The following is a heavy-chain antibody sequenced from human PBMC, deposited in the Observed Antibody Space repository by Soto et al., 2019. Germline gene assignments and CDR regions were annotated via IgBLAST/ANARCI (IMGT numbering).Heavy chain of an antibody. CDR2: ISGSGGST. J-gene: IGHJ6*03. CDR3: AKGYDFWSGYPHPMDV. Sequence: GGSLRLSCAASGFTFGSYAMSWVRQAPGKGLEWVSAISGSGGSTYYADSVKGRFTISRDNSKNTLHLQMNSLRAEDTAVYYCAKGYDFWSGYPHPMDVWGKGTTVTVSS. CDR1: GFTFGSYA. D-gene: IGHD3-3*01. V-gene: IGHV3-23*01.